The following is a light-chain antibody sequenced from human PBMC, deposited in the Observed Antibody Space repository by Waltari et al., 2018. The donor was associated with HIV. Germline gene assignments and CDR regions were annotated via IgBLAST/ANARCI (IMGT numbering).Light chain of an antibody. CDR3: CSYAGSYTV. V-gene: IGLV2-11*01. J-gene: IGLJ2*01. CDR1: RSDVGRDTY. CDR2: DVS. Sequence: QSALTQPRPVSGSPGQSVTIPCTGTRSDVGRDTYVTWCRRHPGKTPKLMIYDVSKRPSGVPDRFSGSKSGNTASLTISGLQAEDEADYYCCSYAGSYTVFGGGTKLTVL.